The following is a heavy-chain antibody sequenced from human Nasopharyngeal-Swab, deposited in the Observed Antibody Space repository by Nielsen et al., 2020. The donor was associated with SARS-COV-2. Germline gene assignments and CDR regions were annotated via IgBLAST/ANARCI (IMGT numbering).Heavy chain of an antibody. CDR1: GFIFSDYT. D-gene: IGHD3-10*01. CDR3: ARSLGAEVLAVEHY. Sequence: GESLKISCAASGFIFSDYTINWVRQAPGKGLEWVSSISSSSRYIFYADSVRGRFTNSRDNAKKSVFLQMDRLGVGDTAVYYCARSLGAEVLAVEHYWGQGTPVTVSS. CDR2: ISSSSRYI. J-gene: IGHJ4*02. V-gene: IGHV3-21*01.